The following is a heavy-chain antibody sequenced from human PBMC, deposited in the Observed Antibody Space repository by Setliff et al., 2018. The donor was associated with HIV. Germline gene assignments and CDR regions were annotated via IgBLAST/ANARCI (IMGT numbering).Heavy chain of an antibody. J-gene: IGHJ4*02. Sequence: GESLKISCKGSGYSFSTYWIAWVRKMPGKGLEWMGVIFPGDSDARYSPSFQGPVTISVDESISTAYLQWSSLQASDTAMYYCARVYGDFEENLFYFDNWGLGTLVTVSS. CDR2: IFPGDSDA. V-gene: IGHV5-51*01. CDR1: GYSFSTYW. D-gene: IGHD4-17*01. CDR3: ARVYGDFEENLFYFDN.